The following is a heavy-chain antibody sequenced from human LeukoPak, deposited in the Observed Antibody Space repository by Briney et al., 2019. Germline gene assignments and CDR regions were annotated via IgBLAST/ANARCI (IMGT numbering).Heavy chain of an antibody. D-gene: IGHD2-2*01. Sequence: GASVKVSCKASGYTFTSYGISWVRQAPGQGLEWMGWISAYNGNTNYAQKLQGRVTMTTDTSTSTAYMELRSLRSDDTAVYYCARGVVVVPAAWWDYYYYYMDVWGKGTTVTVSS. J-gene: IGHJ6*03. CDR3: ARGVVVVPAAWWDYYYYYMDV. CDR2: ISAYNGNT. CDR1: GYTFTSYG. V-gene: IGHV1-18*01.